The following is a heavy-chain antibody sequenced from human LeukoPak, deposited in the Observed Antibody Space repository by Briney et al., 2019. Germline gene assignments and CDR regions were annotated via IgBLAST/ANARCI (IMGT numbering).Heavy chain of an antibody. V-gene: IGHV4-59*01. CDR2: IYYSGTT. D-gene: IGHD3-3*01. Sequence: SETLSLTCTVSGGSISSYYWSWIRQPPGKGLEWIGYIYYSGTTNYNPSLKSRVTISVDTSKNQFSLKLSSVTAAHTAVYYCARLSVTIFHNWFDPWGQGTLVTVSS. J-gene: IGHJ5*02. CDR3: ARLSVTIFHNWFDP. CDR1: GGSISSYY.